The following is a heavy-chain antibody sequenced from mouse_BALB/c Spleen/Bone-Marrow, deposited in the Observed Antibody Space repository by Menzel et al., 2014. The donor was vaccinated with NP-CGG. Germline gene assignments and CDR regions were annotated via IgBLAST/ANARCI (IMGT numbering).Heavy chain of an antibody. Sequence: QVQLQHSAAELARPGASVKMSCKASGYTFTSNTIQWVKQRPGQGLEWIGYINPTRGYTDYNQKFKDKTTLTADKSSSTAYMQLSSLTSEDSAVYYCARETTYYAYFDYWGQGTILTVSS. CDR1: GYTFTSNT. D-gene: IGHD1-1*01. CDR3: ARETTYYAYFDY. CDR2: INPTRGYT. V-gene: IGHV1-4*02. J-gene: IGHJ2*01.